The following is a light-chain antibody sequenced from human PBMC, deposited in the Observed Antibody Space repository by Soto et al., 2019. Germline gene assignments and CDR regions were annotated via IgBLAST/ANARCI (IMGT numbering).Light chain of an antibody. Sequence: DIQMTQSPSTLSVSIGDRVTITCRASESISSWLAWYQQKPGKAPNLLIYKASSLESGVPSRFSGNASGTAFTLTISSLQPDDFAPYSCQQFHSYSPYTFGQGTKLQIK. CDR3: QQFHSYSPYT. J-gene: IGKJ2*01. V-gene: IGKV1-5*03. CDR1: ESISSW. CDR2: KAS.